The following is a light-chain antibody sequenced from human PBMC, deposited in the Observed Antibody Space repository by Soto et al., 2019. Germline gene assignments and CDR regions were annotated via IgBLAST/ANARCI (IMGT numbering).Light chain of an antibody. CDR2: EVS. CDR1: SSYVGFYNY. J-gene: IGLJ1*01. CDR3: SSYRSSSTLYV. V-gene: IGLV2-14*01. Sequence: QSALTQPASLSGSPGQSITISCTGTSSYVGFYNYVSWYQQHPGKAPKLMIYEVSNRPSGVSNRFSGSKSGNTASLTISGLQAEDEADYYCSSYRSSSTLYVFGTGTKVTVL.